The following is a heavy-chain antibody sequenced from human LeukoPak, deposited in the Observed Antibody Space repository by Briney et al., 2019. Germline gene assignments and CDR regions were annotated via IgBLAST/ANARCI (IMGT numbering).Heavy chain of an antibody. CDR1: GYTFSNYY. CDR3: ARVGGSTVTTPYYFDY. J-gene: IGHJ4*02. CDR2: INPNGGTT. D-gene: IGHD4-17*01. V-gene: IGHV1-46*03. Sequence: GASVKVSCKXSGYTFSNYYMYWVRQAPGQGLEWMGIINPNGGTTSYAQKFQGRITVTRDTSTSTVYMELSSLRSEDTAVYYCARVGGSTVTTPYYFDYWGQGTPVTVSS.